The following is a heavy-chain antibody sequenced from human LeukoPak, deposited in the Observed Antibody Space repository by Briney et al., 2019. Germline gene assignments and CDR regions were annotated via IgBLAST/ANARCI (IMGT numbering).Heavy chain of an antibody. Sequence: SQTLCLTCTVSGGSISSGGYYWSWIGQQPGKGLEWIGYTYYSGSTYYNPSLKSRVTISVDTSKTQFSLKLSSVTAADTAVYYCARDKNYYDSSGYNNWFDPWGQGTLVTVSS. V-gene: IGHV4-31*03. CDR3: ARDKNYYDSSGYNNWFDP. CDR2: TYYSGST. D-gene: IGHD3-22*01. CDR1: GGSISSGGYY. J-gene: IGHJ5*02.